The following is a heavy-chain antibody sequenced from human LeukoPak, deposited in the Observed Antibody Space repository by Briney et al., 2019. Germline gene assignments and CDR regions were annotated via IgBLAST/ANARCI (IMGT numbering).Heavy chain of an antibody. CDR3: AKGAIAYFGELVFDY. V-gene: IGHV3-23*01. J-gene: IGHJ4*02. CDR1: GFTFSRYA. CDR2: VSGSSSDT. D-gene: IGHD3-10*01. Sequence: QPGGSLRLSCAASGFTFSRYAMSWVRQAPGKGLEWVSTVSGSSSDTKYADSVKGRFSISRDNSKNTLYLQMNSVKAEDRAVYHCAKGAIAYFGELVFDYWGQGTLVIVSS.